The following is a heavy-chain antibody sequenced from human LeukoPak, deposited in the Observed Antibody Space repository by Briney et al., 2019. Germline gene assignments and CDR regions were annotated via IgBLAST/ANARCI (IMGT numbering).Heavy chain of an antibody. CDR2: ISGSGGST. CDR1: GFTFSSYA. Sequence: GGSLRLSCAASGFTFSSYAMSWVRQAPGKGLEWVSAISGSGGSTYYADSVKGRFTISRDNSKNTLYLQMNSLRAEDTAVYYCANPNIPYYYVSGSYDSWGQGTLVTVSS. D-gene: IGHD3-10*01. J-gene: IGHJ4*02. V-gene: IGHV3-23*01. CDR3: ANPNIPYYYVSGSYDS.